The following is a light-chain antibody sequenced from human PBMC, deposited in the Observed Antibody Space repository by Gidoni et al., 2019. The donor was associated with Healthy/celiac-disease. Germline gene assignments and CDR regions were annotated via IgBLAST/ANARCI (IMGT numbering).Light chain of an antibody. CDR3: QQSYSTPYT. CDR2: AAS. J-gene: IGKJ2*01. Sequence: IQMTQSPSSLPASVGDRVTITCRASQSISSYLNWYQQKPGKAPKLLIYAASSVQSGVPSRFSGSGSWTDFTLTISSLQPEDFATYYCQQSYSTPYTFGQGTKLEIK. CDR1: QSISSY. V-gene: IGKV1-39*01.